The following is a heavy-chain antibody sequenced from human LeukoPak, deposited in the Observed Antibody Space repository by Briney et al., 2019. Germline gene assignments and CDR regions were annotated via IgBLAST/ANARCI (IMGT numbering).Heavy chain of an antibody. CDR2: ISYDGSNK. J-gene: IGHJ6*02. Sequence: QAGGSLRLSCAASGFTFSRYAIHWVRQAPGKGLEWVAVISYDGSNKYYADSVKGRFTISRDNSKNTLYVQMNSLRAEDTAVYYCARAPYSSSSASDYYYYYGMDVWGQGTTVTVSS. CDR3: ARAPYSSSSASDYYYYYGMDV. D-gene: IGHD6-6*01. CDR1: GFTFSRYA. V-gene: IGHV3-30-3*01.